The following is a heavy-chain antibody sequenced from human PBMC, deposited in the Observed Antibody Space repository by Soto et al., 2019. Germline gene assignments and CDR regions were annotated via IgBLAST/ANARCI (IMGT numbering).Heavy chain of an antibody. CDR1: GYTFTNYW. CDR3: AGLTYSSGPDV. Sequence: ESLKISCKTSGYTFTNYWIGWVRQMPGKGLEWMGIIHPSDSNTRYSPSFQGQVTISADKSISTAYLQWSSLKASDTAIYYCAGLTYSSGPDVWGQGTTVTVSS. J-gene: IGHJ6*02. D-gene: IGHD6-19*01. CDR2: IHPSDSNT. V-gene: IGHV5-51*01.